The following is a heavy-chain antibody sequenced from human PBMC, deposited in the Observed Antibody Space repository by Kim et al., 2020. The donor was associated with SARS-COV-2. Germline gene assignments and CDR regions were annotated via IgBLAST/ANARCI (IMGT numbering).Heavy chain of an antibody. Sequence: KFQGRVTITADESTSTAYMELSSLRSEDTAVYYCVRVRASTPSYYYGMDVWGQGTTVTVSS. J-gene: IGHJ6*02. CDR3: VRVRASTPSYYYGMDV. V-gene: IGHV1-69*01.